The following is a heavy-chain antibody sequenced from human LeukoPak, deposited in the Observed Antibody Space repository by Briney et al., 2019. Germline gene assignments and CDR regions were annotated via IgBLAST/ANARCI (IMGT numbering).Heavy chain of an antibody. D-gene: IGHD6-13*01. Sequence: SETLSLTCTVSGGSITSSSYYWGWIRQPPGKGLEWIGSIFYSGSTYYNPSLKSRVTISVDTTKTQFSLKLSSVTAADTAVYYCAKQQLVRCFDYWGQGTLVTVSS. CDR2: IFYSGST. CDR3: AKQQLVRCFDY. CDR1: GGSITSSSYY. V-gene: IGHV4-39*01. J-gene: IGHJ4*02.